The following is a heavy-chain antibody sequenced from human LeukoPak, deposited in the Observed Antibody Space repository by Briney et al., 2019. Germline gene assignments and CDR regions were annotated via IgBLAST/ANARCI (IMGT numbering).Heavy chain of an antibody. Sequence: GGSLRLSCAASGFTFSSYWMPWVRQAPGKGLVWVLRIDSDGRSTNYADSVKGRFTISRDNAKNTLYLQMNSLRAEDTAVYYCARGCSSTSCYERNNWFDPWGQGTLVTVSS. CDR2: IDSDGRST. V-gene: IGHV3-74*01. CDR3: ARGCSSTSCYERNNWFDP. CDR1: GFTFSSYW. J-gene: IGHJ5*02. D-gene: IGHD2-2*01.